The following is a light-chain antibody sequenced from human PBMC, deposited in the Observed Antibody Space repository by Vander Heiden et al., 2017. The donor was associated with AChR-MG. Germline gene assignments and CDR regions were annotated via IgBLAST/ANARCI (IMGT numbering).Light chain of an antibody. J-gene: IGLJ3*02. CDR1: SGSVSSSYY. V-gene: IGLV8-61*01. Sequence: QTVVTQEPSFSVSPGGTVPLTCGLSSGSVSSSYYPSWHQQTPGQAPRTLIYSTNIRASGVPDRVSGSIIGNKAALTITGAQADDESYYYCMLYMGSGKLFGGGTKLTVL. CDR2: STN. CDR3: MLYMGSGKL.